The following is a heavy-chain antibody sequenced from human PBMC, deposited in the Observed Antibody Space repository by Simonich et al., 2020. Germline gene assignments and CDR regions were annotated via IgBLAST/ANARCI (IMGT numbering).Heavy chain of an antibody. V-gene: IGHV3-48*03. CDR2: ISSSGSTR. CDR1: GFTFSSYE. D-gene: IGHD4-17*01. CDR3: ARHYYGDYYFDY. Sequence: EVQLVESGGGLVQPGGSLRLSCAASGFTFSSYEMNWVRQAPGKGREWVSYISSSGSTRYYADSVKGRFTISRDNAKNSLYLQMNSLRAEDTAVYYCARHYYGDYYFDYWGQGTLVTVSS. J-gene: IGHJ4*02.